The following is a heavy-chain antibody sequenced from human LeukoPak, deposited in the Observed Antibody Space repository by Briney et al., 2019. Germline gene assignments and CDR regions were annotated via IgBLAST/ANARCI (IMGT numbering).Heavy chain of an antibody. V-gene: IGHV3-21*01. CDR3: ARDRSGSSSVDDAFDI. J-gene: IGHJ3*02. CDR1: GFRFENYN. CDR2: INVFTGYI. Sequence: GGSLRLSCAASGFRFENYNMNWVRQAPGKGLEWVAYINVFTGYIYYPDSLKGRFTISRDNAKKSLFLEMNSLRVEDTAVYYCARDRSGSSSVDDAFDIWGQGIMVIVSS. D-gene: IGHD1-26*01.